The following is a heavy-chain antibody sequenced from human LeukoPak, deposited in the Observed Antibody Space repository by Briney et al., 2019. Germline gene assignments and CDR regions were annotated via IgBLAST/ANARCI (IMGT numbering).Heavy chain of an antibody. V-gene: IGHV3-48*01. Sequence: GGSLRLSCAASGFTFSTYSMNWVRQTPGKGLEWVSYISTSSSTIDYADSVKGRFTISRDNAKNSLYLQMNSLRTEDTAVYYCARVMNDYGDYVFDYWGQGTLVTVSS. CDR1: GFTFSTYS. D-gene: IGHD4-17*01. CDR3: ARVMNDYGDYVFDY. CDR2: ISTSSSTI. J-gene: IGHJ4*02.